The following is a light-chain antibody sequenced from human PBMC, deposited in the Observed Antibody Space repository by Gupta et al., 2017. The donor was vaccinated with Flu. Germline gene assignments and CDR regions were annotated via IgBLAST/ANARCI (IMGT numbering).Light chain of an antibody. V-gene: IGKV3-11*01. Sequence: EIVLTQSLATLSLSPGERATLSCRASQSVSSYLAWYQQKPGQAPRLLIYDASNRATGIPARFSGSGYGTDFTLTISSREPEDFAVYYCQQRSNWPPYSFGQGTKLEIK. CDR2: DAS. CDR3: QQRSNWPPYS. J-gene: IGKJ2*03. CDR1: QSVSSY.